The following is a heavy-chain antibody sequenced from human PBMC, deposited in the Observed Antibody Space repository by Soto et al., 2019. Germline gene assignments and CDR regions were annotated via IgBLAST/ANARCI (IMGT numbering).Heavy chain of an antibody. Sequence: PGGSLRLSCTASGFTFSSYAMDWVRQAPGKGQEWVGHIKNKADGATTDYAAPVKGRFTISRDDSKNTLYLQMNSLQAEDTAVYYCARFKTAEGTGGFDRWGQGTLVTVS. V-gene: IGHV3-15*07. CDR1: GFTFSSYA. D-gene: IGHD1-1*01. CDR2: IKNKADGATT. J-gene: IGHJ4*02. CDR3: ARFKTAEGTGGFDR.